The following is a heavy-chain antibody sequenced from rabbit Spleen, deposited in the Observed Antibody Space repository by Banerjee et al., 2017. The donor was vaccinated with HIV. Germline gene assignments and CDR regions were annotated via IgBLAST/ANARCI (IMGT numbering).Heavy chain of an antibody. CDR1: GFSFSSSYY. J-gene: IGHJ6*01. D-gene: IGHD8-1*01. CDR3: ARDTGTSFSTYGMDL. Sequence: QSLEESGGDLVKPGASLTLTCTASGFSFSSSYYMCWVRQAPGKGLEWIACIGAGSSGSTYSATWAKGRFTISKTSSTTVTLQMTSLTAADTATYFCARDTGTSFSTYGMDLWGQGTLVTVS. V-gene: IGHV1S40*01. CDR2: IGAGSSGST.